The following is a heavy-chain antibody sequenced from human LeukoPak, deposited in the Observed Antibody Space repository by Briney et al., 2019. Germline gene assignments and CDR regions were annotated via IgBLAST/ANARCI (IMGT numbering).Heavy chain of an antibody. J-gene: IGHJ3*02. V-gene: IGHV1-46*01. CDR1: GYTFTSYY. D-gene: IGHD2-21*02. CDR2: INPSGGST. Sequence: GASVKVSCKASGYTFTSYYMHWVRQAPGQGLEWMGIINPSGGSTSYAQKFQGRVTMTTDTSTSTAYMELRSLRSDDTAVYYCARVFGGGDSYDAFDIWGQGTMVTVSS. CDR3: ARVFGGGDSYDAFDI.